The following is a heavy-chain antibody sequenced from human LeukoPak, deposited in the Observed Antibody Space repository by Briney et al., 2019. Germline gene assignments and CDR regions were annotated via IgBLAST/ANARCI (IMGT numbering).Heavy chain of an antibody. CDR1: GGSISSSTYY. CDR3: ARDGPEGYYYYYYYMDV. V-gene: IGHV4-39*07. J-gene: IGHJ6*03. CDR2: IYYRGNS. Sequence: PSETLSLTCTVSGGSISSSTYYWGWIRQPPGKGLEWIGSIYYRGNSYYNPSLKSRVTISVDTSKNQFSLKLSSVTAADTAVYYCARDGPEGYYYYYYYMDVWGKGTTVTVSS. D-gene: IGHD2-15*01.